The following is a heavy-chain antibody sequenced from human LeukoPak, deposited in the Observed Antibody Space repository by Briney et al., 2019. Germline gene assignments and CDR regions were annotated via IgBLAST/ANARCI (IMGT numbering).Heavy chain of an antibody. CDR1: GFTFSDRY. CDR2: ISPNGDTI. D-gene: IGHD2-15*01. Sequence: PGGSLRLSCAAAGFTFSDRYMSWIRRAPGKGMEWVAYISPNGDTIHYADSVKGRFTISRDNSKNTLYLQMNSLRAEDTAVYYCAKRGLGYCSGGSCSLGSYYMDVWGKGTTVTISS. CDR3: AKRGLGYCSGGSCSLGSYYMDV. V-gene: IGHV3-11*01. J-gene: IGHJ6*03.